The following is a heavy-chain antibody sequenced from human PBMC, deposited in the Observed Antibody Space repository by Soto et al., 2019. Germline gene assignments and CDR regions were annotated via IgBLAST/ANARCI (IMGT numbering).Heavy chain of an antibody. CDR1: YA. CDR3: AKDRMSHNSVWDPCDS. Sequence: YARCWAHPPPRTGLEWVSGIGGGGDDTYYADSVKGRFVISRDTSKRTLSLQMNGLRAEDTAVYCGAKDRMSHNSVWDPCDSSGQGTRVTLS. CDR2: IGGGGDDT. D-gene: IGHD2-15*01. J-gene: IGHJ3*02. V-gene: IGHV3-23*01.